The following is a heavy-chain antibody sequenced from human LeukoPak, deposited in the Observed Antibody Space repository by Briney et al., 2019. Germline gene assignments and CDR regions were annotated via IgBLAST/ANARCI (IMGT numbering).Heavy chain of an antibody. CDR1: GFTFSSYD. J-gene: IGHJ5*02. CDR2: IGTAGDT. Sequence: PGGSLRLSCAASGFTFSSYDMHWVRQAAGKGLEWVSGIGTAGDTYYPGPVKGRFTISRENANNSLYLQMNSLRAGDTAVYYCARGSSSSWYIWFDPWGQGTLVTVSS. V-gene: IGHV3-13*01. CDR3: ARGSSSSWYIWFDP. D-gene: IGHD6-13*01.